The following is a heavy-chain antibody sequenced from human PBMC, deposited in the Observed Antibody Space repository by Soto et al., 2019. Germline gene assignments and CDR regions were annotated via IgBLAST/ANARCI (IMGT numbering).Heavy chain of an antibody. CDR1: GGSISSGGYS. D-gene: IGHD2-8*01. Sequence: TLSLTYAVSGGSISSGGYSWSWILQPPGKGLEWIVYIYHSGSTYYNPSLKSRVTISVDTSKNQFSLKLSSVTAADTAVYYCARSFPSLGYCTNGVCYYSDAFDIWGQGTMVTVSS. V-gene: IGHV4-30-2*02. CDR2: IYHSGST. J-gene: IGHJ3*02. CDR3: ARSFPSLGYCTNGVCYYSDAFDI.